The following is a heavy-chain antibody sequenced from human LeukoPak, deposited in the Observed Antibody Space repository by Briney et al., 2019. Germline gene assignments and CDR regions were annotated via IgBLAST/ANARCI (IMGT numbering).Heavy chain of an antibody. CDR3: VRDARGGDTDY. Sequence: PSGTLSLTCAVFDGFINTTHWWSWVRQPPGQGLEWIGEIWPDGSTNYNPSLKSRVTISIDGPKNRFSLKLTSVTAADTAVYYCVRDARGGDTDYWGRGTQVTVSS. D-gene: IGHD3-10*01. CDR1: DGFINTTHW. CDR2: IWPDGST. J-gene: IGHJ4*02. V-gene: IGHV4-4*02.